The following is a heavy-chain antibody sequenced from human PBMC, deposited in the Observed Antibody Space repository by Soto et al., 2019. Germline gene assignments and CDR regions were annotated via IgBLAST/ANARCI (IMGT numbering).Heavy chain of an antibody. CDR1: GFPFSSYA. J-gene: IGHJ5*02. CDR3: AKESSGDQPLGVGES. V-gene: IGHV3-23*01. Sequence: EVQVLESGGGFIQPGGSLRLSCAASGFPFSSYAMTWVRQAPGKGLEWVSSISDSGGNTYYADSVKGRFTISRDNSKNTLYLQMNSLRAEDTALYYCAKESSGDQPLGVGESWGQGTLVIVAS. CDR2: ISDSGGNT. D-gene: IGHD1-26*01.